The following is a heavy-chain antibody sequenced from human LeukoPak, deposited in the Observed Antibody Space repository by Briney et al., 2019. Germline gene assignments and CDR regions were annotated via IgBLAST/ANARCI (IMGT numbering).Heavy chain of an antibody. D-gene: IGHD3-16*02. Sequence: PGGSLRLSCAASGFTFSDYYMSWIRQAPGKGLEWVSYISSSGSTIYYADSVKGRFTISRDNAKNSLYLQMNSLRAEDTAVYYCARDPYGRYVWGSYRYTHALDYWGQGTLVTVSS. V-gene: IGHV3-11*01. CDR1: GFTFSDYY. CDR3: ARDPYGRYVWGSYRYTHALDY. CDR2: ISSSGSTI. J-gene: IGHJ4*02.